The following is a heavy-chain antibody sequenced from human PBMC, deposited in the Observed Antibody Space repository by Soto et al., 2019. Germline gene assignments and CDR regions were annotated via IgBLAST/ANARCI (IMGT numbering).Heavy chain of an antibody. CDR2: IFWNDDE. J-gene: IGHJ5*02. CDR1: GFSLSTSEVG. Sequence: SGPTLVNPTQTLTLTCTFSGFSLSTSEVGVGWIRQPPGKALEWLALIFWNDDERYNPSLKRRLTITGDISKNQVVLTMTNMDPMDTATYYCAHSRVFDWFDPWGQGTLVTVSS. D-gene: IGHD6-13*01. V-gene: IGHV2-5*01. CDR3: AHSRVFDWFDP.